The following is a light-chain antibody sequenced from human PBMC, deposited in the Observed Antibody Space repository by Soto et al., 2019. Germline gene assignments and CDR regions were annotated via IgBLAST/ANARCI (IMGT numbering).Light chain of an antibody. CDR1: QSVLYSSNNKYY. V-gene: IGKV4-1*01. CDR3: QQYYSTPLT. Sequence: DIVMTQSPDSLAVSLGERATINCKYSQSVLYSSNNKYYLAWYQQKPGQPPKLLIYWASTRESGVPDRFSGSGSGTDFTLTISSLQAEDVAVYYCQQYYSTPLTFGQGTKVEIK. CDR2: WAS. J-gene: IGKJ1*01.